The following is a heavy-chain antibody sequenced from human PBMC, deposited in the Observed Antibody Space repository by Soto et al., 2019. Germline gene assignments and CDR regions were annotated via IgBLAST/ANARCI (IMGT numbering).Heavy chain of an antibody. J-gene: IGHJ4*02. V-gene: IGHV1-46*04. CDR2: INPSARSA. Sequence: ASVKVSCKASGYTFTNYYLHWVRQAPGQGLEWVGMINPSARSASYAQKLRGRLTMDRDTSTTTVYMELSRLTSEDTAVYYCASYRGALYFESWGPGILVTVSS. D-gene: IGHD3-16*01. CDR3: ASYRGALYFES. CDR1: GYTFTNYY.